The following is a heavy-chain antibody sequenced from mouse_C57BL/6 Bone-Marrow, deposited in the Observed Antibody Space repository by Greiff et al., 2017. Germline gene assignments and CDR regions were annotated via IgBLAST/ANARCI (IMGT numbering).Heavy chain of an antibody. V-gene: IGHV1-15*01. D-gene: IGHD1-1*01. J-gene: IGHJ2*01. CDR1: GYTFTDYE. CDR2: LDPETGGT. Sequence: VHLVESGAELVRPGASVTLSCKASGYTFTDYEMHWVKQTPVHGLEWIGALDPETGGTAYNQKFKGKAILTADKSSSTAYMELRSLTSEDSAVYYGTRTTVVATDYWGQGTTLTVSS. CDR3: TRTTVVATDY.